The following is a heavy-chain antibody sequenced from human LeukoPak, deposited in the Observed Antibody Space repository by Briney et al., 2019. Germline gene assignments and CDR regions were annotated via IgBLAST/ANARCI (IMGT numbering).Heavy chain of an antibody. Sequence: ASVKVSFKASGYTFIDYYMHWVRQAPGQGLEWIGWISPNSGGTKYVQKFQGRVTMTRDASITTVYMELSRLSFDDTAVYYCARGGGRYLVDYWGQGTLVIVSS. V-gene: IGHV1-2*02. D-gene: IGHD1-26*01. CDR2: ISPNSGGT. J-gene: IGHJ4*02. CDR1: GYTFIDYY. CDR3: ARGGGRYLVDY.